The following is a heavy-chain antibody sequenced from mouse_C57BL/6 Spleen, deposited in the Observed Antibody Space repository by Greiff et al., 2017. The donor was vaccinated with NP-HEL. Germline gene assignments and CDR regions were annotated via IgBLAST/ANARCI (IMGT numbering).Heavy chain of an antibody. D-gene: IGHD2-5*01. CDR3: ARLAYYSNYGYFDV. J-gene: IGHJ1*03. Sequence: QVQLQQSGPELVKPGASVKISCKASGYSFTSYYIHWVKQRPGQGLEWIGWIYPGSGNTKYNEKFKGKATLTADTSSSTAYMQLSSLTSEDSAVYYCARLAYYSNYGYFDVWGTGTTVTVSS. CDR1: GYSFTSYY. V-gene: IGHV1-66*01. CDR2: IYPGSGNT.